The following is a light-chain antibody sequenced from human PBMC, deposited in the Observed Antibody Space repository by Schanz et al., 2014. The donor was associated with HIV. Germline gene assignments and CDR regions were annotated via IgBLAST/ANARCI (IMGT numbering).Light chain of an antibody. CDR1: RNDVGTYNL. CDR2: EVT. Sequence: LSQPHSVSESPGKTVTISCTGTRNDVGTYNLVSWYQQHPGKAPQLMIYEVTKRPSGVSDRFSGSKSGNTASLTIYDLQREDEADYYCSSLSTSGAPLFGTGTKLTVL. V-gene: IGLV2-14*02. J-gene: IGLJ1*01. CDR3: SSLSTSGAPL.